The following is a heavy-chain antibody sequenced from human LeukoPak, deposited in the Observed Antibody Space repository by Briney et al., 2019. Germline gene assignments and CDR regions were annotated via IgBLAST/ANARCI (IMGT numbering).Heavy chain of an antibody. D-gene: IGHD3-22*01. CDR1: GYTFTGHY. J-gene: IGHJ4*02. V-gene: IGHV1-2*06. CDR3: ARGAGSGYYSYDY. Sequence: ASVKVSCKASGYTFTGHYMHWVRQAPGQGLEWMGRINPNSGGTNYAQKFQDRVTMTRDTSINTAYMELSRLRSDDTAVYYCARGAGSGYYSYDYWGQGTLVTVSS. CDR2: INPNSGGT.